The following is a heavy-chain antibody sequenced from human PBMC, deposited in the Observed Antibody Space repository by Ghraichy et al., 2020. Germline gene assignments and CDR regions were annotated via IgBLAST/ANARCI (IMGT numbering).Heavy chain of an antibody. CDR1: GYTLTELS. V-gene: IGHV1-24*01. CDR3: ATRTYDSSGYYFWGHHFDY. D-gene: IGHD3-22*01. Sequence: ASVKVSCKVSGYTLTELSMHWVRQAPGKGLEWMGGFDPEDGETIYAQKFQGRVTMTEDTSTDTAYMELSSLRSEDTAVYYCATRTYDSSGYYFWGHHFDYWGQGTLVTVSS. CDR2: FDPEDGET. J-gene: IGHJ4*02.